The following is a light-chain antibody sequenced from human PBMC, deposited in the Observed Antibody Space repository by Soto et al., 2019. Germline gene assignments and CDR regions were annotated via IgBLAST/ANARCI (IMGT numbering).Light chain of an antibody. J-gene: IGKJ2*01. V-gene: IGKV3-15*01. CDR3: QQYNNWPRT. CDR2: GAS. Sequence: EIVMTQSPATLSVSPGERATLSCRASQSVSSNLAWYQQKPGQAPRLLIYGASTSATGIPARFSGSGSGTEFTLTISSLQSEYFAVYYCQQYNNWPRTFGQGTKLEIK. CDR1: QSVSSN.